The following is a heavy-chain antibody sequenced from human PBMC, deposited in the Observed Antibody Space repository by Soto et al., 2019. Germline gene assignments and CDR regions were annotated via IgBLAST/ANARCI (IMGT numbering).Heavy chain of an antibody. CDR2: IYYSGST. CDR3: ARLSRIGLVNY. J-gene: IGHJ4*02. Sequence: SETLSLTCTVSGDSIRSSSDYWGWIRQPPGKGLEWIGSIYYSGSTFYNPSLKSRVTISVDTSRNQFSLKLRSVTAAETAVYYCARLSRIGLVNYWSQGTQVTVSS. CDR1: GDSIRSSSDY. V-gene: IGHV4-39*01. D-gene: IGHD2-15*01.